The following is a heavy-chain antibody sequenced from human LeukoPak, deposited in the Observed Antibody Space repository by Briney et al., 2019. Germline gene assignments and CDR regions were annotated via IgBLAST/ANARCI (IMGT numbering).Heavy chain of an antibody. V-gene: IGHV1-24*01. CDR2: FDPEDGET. CDR3: ATEITMVRGVTFDY. J-gene: IGHJ4*02. Sequence: GASVKVSCKVSGYTLTELSIHWVRQAAGKGLEWMGGFDPEDGETIYAQKFQGRVTMTEDTSTDTAYMDLTSLRSEDAAVYYGATEITMVRGVTFDYWGQGTLVTVSS. D-gene: IGHD3-10*01. CDR1: GYTLTELS.